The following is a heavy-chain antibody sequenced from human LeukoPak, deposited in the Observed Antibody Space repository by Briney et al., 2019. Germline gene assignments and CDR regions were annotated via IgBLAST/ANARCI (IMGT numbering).Heavy chain of an antibody. Sequence: SQTLSLTCAISGDTVSSNSAAWSWIRQSPSRGLEWLGRTYYRSKWFHDYAVSVRSRVSVNTDTSKNQFSLQLNSVTPEDTAVYYCERFLGIGSQRYYFDSWGQGTLVTVSS. CDR2: TYYRSKWFH. CDR1: GDTVSSNSAA. J-gene: IGHJ4*02. D-gene: IGHD6-19*01. CDR3: ERFLGIGSQRYYFDS. V-gene: IGHV6-1*01.